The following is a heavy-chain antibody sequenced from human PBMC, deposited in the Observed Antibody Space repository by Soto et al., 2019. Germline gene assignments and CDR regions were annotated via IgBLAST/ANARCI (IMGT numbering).Heavy chain of an antibody. CDR1: GFTFSSYA. CDR2: ISGSGGST. J-gene: IGHJ4*02. Sequence: EVQLLESGGGLVQPGGSLRLSCAASGFTFSSYAMSWVRQAPGKGLEWVSAISGSGGSTYYADSVKGRFTISRDNSKNTLYLQMHSLRAEDTAVYYWANRIAAAGTKLTYYFDYWGQGTLVTVSS. D-gene: IGHD6-13*01. V-gene: IGHV3-23*01. CDR3: ANRIAAAGTKLTYYFDY.